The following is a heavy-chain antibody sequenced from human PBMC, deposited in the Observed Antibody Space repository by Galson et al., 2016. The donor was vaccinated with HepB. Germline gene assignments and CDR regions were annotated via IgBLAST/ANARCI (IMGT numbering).Heavy chain of an antibody. V-gene: IGHV1-69*04. CDR2: IIPILGIA. D-gene: IGHD1-7*01. CDR1: GGTFSSYA. J-gene: IGHJ6*02. Sequence: SVKVSCKASGGTFSSYAISWVRQAPGQGLEWMGRIIPILGIANYAQKFQGRVTITADKSTSTAYMELSSLRSEDTAVYYCARGRGRYNWNYAGTPSDYYGMDVWGQGTTVTVSS. CDR3: ARGRGRYNWNYAGTPSDYYGMDV.